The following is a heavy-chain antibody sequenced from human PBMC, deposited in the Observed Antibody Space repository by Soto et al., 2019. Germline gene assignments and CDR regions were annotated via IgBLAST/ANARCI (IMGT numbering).Heavy chain of an antibody. Sequence: GGSLRLSCAASGFTFSNYAMSWVRQAPGKGLEWVSTFTRGGNTLYADSVRGRFTISRDNSKNTLSLQMNSLRAEDTAVYYCAKDRSSTSCYAFDYWGQGTLVTVSS. CDR3: AKDRSSTSCYAFDY. D-gene: IGHD2-2*01. CDR1: GFTFSNYA. V-gene: IGHV3-23*01. J-gene: IGHJ4*02. CDR2: FTRGGNT.